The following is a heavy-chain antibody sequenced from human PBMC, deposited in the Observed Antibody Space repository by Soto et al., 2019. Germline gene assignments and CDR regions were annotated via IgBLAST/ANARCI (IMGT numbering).Heavy chain of an antibody. V-gene: IGHV4-34*01. CDR2: INHSGST. J-gene: IGHJ4*02. CDR1: GGSFSGYY. Sequence: SETLSLTCAVYGGSFSGYYWSWIRQPPGKGLEWIGEINHSGSTNYNPSLKSRVTISVDTSKNQFSLKLTSVTAADTAVYYCARGSSGGRGLDYWGQGTLVTVSS. CDR3: ARGSSGGRGLDY. D-gene: IGHD6-19*01.